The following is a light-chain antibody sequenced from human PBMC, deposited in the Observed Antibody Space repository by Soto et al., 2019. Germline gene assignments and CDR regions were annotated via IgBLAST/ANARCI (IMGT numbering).Light chain of an antibody. Sequence: DIQLTQSPSTLSASVGDRVTITCRASQSLSSWLAWYQQKAGKAPKLLIYKASNLESGVPSGFSGSGSGTEFTLTISSLQPDDFATYYCQQYNSHLYTFGQGTKLEIK. V-gene: IGKV1-5*03. CDR3: QQYNSHLYT. J-gene: IGKJ2*01. CDR2: KAS. CDR1: QSLSSW.